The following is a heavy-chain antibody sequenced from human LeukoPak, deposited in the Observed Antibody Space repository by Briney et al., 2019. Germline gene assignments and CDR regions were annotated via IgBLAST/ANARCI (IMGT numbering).Heavy chain of an antibody. CDR3: ARGYDRNYYYYGMDV. D-gene: IGHD3-22*01. V-gene: IGHV4-34*01. J-gene: IGHJ6*02. Sequence: SETLSLTCAVYGGSFSGYYWSWIRQPPGKGLEWIGEINHSGRTNYNPSLKSRVTISVDTSKNQFSLKLSSVTAADTAVYYCARGYDRNYYYYGMDVWGQGTTVTVSS. CDR2: INHSGRT. CDR1: GGSFSGYY.